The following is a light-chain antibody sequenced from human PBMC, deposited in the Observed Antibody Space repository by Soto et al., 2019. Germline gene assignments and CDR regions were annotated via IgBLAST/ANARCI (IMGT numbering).Light chain of an antibody. J-gene: IGKJ1*01. Sequence: EIVMTQSPATLSVSPGERATLSCRASQSVSSNLAWYQQKPGQAPRLLIYGASTSATGIPARFSGSRSATEFTLTTITLQSGDFAVYYYQQYNNWPPWTIGQRTKVEIK. CDR2: GAS. CDR1: QSVSSN. CDR3: QQYNNWPPWT. V-gene: IGKV3-15*01.